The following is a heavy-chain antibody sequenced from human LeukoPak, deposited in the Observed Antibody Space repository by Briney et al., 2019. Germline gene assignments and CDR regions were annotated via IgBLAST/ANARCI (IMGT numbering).Heavy chain of an antibody. J-gene: IGHJ4*02. D-gene: IGHD6-13*01. Sequence: KPSETLSLTXAVSGYSISSGYYWGWIRQPPGKGLEWIGSIYHSGSTYYNPSLKSRVTISVDTSKNQFSLKLSSVTAADTAVYYCARSEAAAGTGLNYWGQGTLVTVSS. CDR2: IYHSGST. CDR1: GYSISSGYY. CDR3: ARSEAAAGTGLNY. V-gene: IGHV4-38-2*01.